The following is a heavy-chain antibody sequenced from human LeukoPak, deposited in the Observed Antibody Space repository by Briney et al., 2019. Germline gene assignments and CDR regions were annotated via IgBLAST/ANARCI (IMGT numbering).Heavy chain of an antibody. D-gene: IGHD6-13*01. CDR2: IGKSGRAI. CDR3: ARVGSAAAGSYFFDY. J-gene: IGHJ4*02. Sequence: GGSLRLSCVASGFNFSDYYMSWLRQAPGKGLEWVSYIGKSGRAIYYTDSLKGRFTISRDNADNSLYLQMSSLRDEDTAVYYCARVGSAAAGSYFFDYWGQGSLVTVSS. V-gene: IGHV3-11*01. CDR1: GFNFSDYY.